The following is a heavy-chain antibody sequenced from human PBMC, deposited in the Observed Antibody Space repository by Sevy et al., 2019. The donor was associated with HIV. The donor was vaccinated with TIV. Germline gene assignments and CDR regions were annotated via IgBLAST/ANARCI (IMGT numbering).Heavy chain of an antibody. CDR1: GFTFRSYG. J-gene: IGHJ4*02. CDR3: ARDSGYSINWYPAY. V-gene: IGHV3-30*03. CDR2: ISYDGSGE. Sequence: GGSLRLSCAASGFTFRSYGMHWVRQAPGKGLDWVAVISYDGSGESYTGSVKGRFTISRDNSKNTLYLQMNSLRPEDTAVYYCARDSGYSINWYPAYWGQGTLVTVSS. D-gene: IGHD6-13*01.